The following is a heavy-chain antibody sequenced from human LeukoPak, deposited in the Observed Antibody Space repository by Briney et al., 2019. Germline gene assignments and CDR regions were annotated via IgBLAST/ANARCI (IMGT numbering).Heavy chain of an antibody. CDR2: INHSGST. V-gene: IGHV4-34*01. CDR1: GGSFSGYY. J-gene: IGHJ4*02. D-gene: IGHD3-16*01. CDR3: ARGFGGRSIDY. Sequence: SETLSLTCAVYGGSFSGYYWSWIRQTPGKGLEWIGEINHSGSTNYNPSLKSRVTISVDTSKNQFSLRLSSVTAADTAVYYCARGFGGRSIDYWGQGTLVTVSS.